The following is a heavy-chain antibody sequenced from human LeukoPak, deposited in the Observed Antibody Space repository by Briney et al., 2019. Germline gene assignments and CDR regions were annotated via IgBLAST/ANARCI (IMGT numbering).Heavy chain of an antibody. V-gene: IGHV4-34*01. Sequence: SETLSLTCAVYGGSFSGYYWSWIRRPPGKGLEWIGEINHSGSTNYNPSLKSRVTISVDTSKNQFSLKLSSVTAADTAVYYCARGCRRYWYDYVWGSYRYTSGHFDYWGQGTLVTVSS. D-gene: IGHD3-16*02. CDR3: ARGCRRYWYDYVWGSYRYTSGHFDY. J-gene: IGHJ4*02. CDR1: GGSFSGYY. CDR2: INHSGST.